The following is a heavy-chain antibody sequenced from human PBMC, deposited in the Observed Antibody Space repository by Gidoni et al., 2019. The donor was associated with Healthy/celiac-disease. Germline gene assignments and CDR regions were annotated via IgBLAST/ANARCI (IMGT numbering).Heavy chain of an antibody. CDR3: ASKMRYCSGGSCYSVQAFDI. V-gene: IGHV1-69*02. Sequence: QVQLVQSGAEVKKPGSSVKVSCKSSGGTFSSYTIRWVRQAPGQGLEWMGRIIPILGIANYAQKFQGRVTITADKSTSTAYMELSSLRSEDTAVYYCASKMRYCSGGSCYSVQAFDIWGQGTMVTVSS. D-gene: IGHD2-15*01. CDR1: GGTFSSYT. J-gene: IGHJ3*02. CDR2: IIPILGIA.